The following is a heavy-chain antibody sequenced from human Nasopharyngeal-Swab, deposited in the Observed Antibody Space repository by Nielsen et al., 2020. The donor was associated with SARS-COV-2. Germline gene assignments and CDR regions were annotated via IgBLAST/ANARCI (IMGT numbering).Heavy chain of an antibody. CDR2: ITSNGGST. D-gene: IGHD3-16*01. V-gene: IGHV3-64*01. Sequence: WIRQPPGKGLEYISGITSNGGSTYSANSVKGRFTISRDNSKNTLYLQMGSLRSKDMAVYYCARDDVGGAFDIWGQGTMVTVSS. J-gene: IGHJ3*02. CDR3: ARDDVGGAFDI.